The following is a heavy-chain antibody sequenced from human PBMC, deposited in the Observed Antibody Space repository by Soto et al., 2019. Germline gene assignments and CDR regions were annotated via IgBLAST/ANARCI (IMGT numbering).Heavy chain of an antibody. J-gene: IGHJ3*02. CDR1: GGTFSSYA. V-gene: IGHV1-69*13. Sequence: SVKVSCKASGGTFSSYAISWVRQAPGQGLEWMGGIIPIFGTANYAQKFQGRVTVTADESTSTAYMELSSLRSEDTAVYYCASRYSGSPGAFDIWGQGTMVTVSS. D-gene: IGHD1-26*01. CDR3: ASRYSGSPGAFDI. CDR2: IIPIFGTA.